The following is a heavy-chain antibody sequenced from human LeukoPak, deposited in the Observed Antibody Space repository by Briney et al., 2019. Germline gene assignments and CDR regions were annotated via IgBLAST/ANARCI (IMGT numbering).Heavy chain of an antibody. J-gene: IGHJ4*02. CDR1: GFTFSNAW. D-gene: IGHD3-9*01. Sequence: PGGSLRLSCAASGFTFSNAWMNWVRQAPGKGLEWVSVIYSGGSTYYADSVKGRFTISRDNSKNTLYLQMNSLRAEDTAVYYCARGTWGPGILTGYFRVFETPTPHYFDYWGQGTLVTVSS. CDR2: IYSGGST. CDR3: ARGTWGPGILTGYFRVFETPTPHYFDY. V-gene: IGHV3-53*01.